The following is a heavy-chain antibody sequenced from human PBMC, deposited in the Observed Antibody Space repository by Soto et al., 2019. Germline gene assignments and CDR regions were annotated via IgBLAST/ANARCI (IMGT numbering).Heavy chain of an antibody. Sequence: GGSLRLSCAASGFTFSSYEMNWVRQAPGKGLEWVSYISSSGSTIYYADSVKGRFTISRDNAKNSLYLQMNSLRAEDTAVYYCARWGAAAGTLDYWGQGTLVTVSS. CDR2: ISSSGSTI. J-gene: IGHJ4*02. D-gene: IGHD6-13*01. V-gene: IGHV3-48*03. CDR1: GFTFSSYE. CDR3: ARWGAAAGTLDY.